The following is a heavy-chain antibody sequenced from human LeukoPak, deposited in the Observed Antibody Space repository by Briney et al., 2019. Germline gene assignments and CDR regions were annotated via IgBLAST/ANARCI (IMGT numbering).Heavy chain of an antibody. J-gene: IGHJ5*02. Sequence: GASVKVSCKTSGYTFTGYYMHWVRQAPGQGLEWMGWINPNSGGTNYAQKFQGRVTMTRDSSISTAYMDLSRLRSDDTAVYYCXXXXXXXRXSSSANWFDPWGQGTLVTVSS. CDR3: XXXXXXXRXSSSANWFDP. V-gene: IGHV1-2*02. CDR2: INPNSGGT. CDR1: GYTFTGYY. D-gene: IGHD6-6*01.